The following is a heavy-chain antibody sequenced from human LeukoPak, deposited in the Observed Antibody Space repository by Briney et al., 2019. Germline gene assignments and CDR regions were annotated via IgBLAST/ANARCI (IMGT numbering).Heavy chain of an antibody. J-gene: IGHJ4*02. V-gene: IGHV3-30*02. D-gene: IGHD6-13*01. Sequence: GGSLRLSCAASGFTFSSYGMHWVRQAPGKGLEWVAFIRYDGSNQYSADSVKGRFTISRDNSKNTLYLQMNSLRAEDTAVYYCAKDHFGSSWPYYIDYWGQGTLVTVSS. CDR1: GFTFSSYG. CDR2: IRYDGSNQ. CDR3: AKDHFGSSWPYYIDY.